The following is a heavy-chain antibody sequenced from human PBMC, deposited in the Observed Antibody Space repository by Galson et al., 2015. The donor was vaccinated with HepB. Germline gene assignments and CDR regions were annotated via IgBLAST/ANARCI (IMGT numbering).Heavy chain of an antibody. CDR1: GFNFSNYA. D-gene: IGHD2-2*01. Sequence: SLRLSCAATGFNFSNYAMTWVRQAPGKGLEWVSTLSGASVYTYYADSVKGRFTISRDNSKNTLYLQMSSLRADDTAVYYCAKSVLICSSTSCYDSYYMDVWGKGTTVTVSS. CDR3: AKSVLICSSTSCYDSYYMDV. CDR2: LSGASVYT. J-gene: IGHJ6*04. V-gene: IGHV3-23*01.